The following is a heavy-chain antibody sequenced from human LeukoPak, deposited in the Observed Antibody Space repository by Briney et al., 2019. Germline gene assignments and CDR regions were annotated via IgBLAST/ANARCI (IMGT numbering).Heavy chain of an antibody. V-gene: IGHV1-69*01. Sequence: ASVKVSCKASGDTFSSYAISWVRQAPGQGLEWMGGIIPIFGTANYAQKFQGRVTITADESTSTAYMELSSLRSEDTAVYYCARSYCSSTSCYPNWFDPWGQGTLVTVSS. D-gene: IGHD2-2*01. CDR1: GDTFSSYA. J-gene: IGHJ5*02. CDR2: IIPIFGTA. CDR3: ARSYCSSTSCYPNWFDP.